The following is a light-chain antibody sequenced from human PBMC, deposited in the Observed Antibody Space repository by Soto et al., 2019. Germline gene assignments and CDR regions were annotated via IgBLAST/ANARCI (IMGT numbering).Light chain of an antibody. J-gene: IGKJ3*01. CDR2: AAS. CDR3: QQTNSLPFT. Sequence: DIQMTQSPYSVSASVGDRVTITCRASQGINNWLAWYKQKPGKAPQLLIYAASSLQTGVPSRFSGSGSDTDYILTINSLQPEDFATYFCQQTNSLPFTFGPGTRVDIK. V-gene: IGKV1-12*01. CDR1: QGINNW.